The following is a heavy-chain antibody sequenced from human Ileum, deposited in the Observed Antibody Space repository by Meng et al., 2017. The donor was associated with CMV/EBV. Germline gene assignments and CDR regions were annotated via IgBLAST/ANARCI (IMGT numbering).Heavy chain of an antibody. CDR2: IKQDGSEK. D-gene: IGHD3-16*01. J-gene: IGHJ6*02. Sequence: GESLKISCAASGFTFSSYWMSWVRQAPGKGLEWVANIKQDGSEKYYVDSVKGRFTISRDNAKNSLYLQMNSLRTEDTALYYCAKNSRDIWGDYYGMDVWGQGTTVTVSS. V-gene: IGHV3-7*03. CDR1: GFTFSSYW. CDR3: AKNSRDIWGDYYGMDV.